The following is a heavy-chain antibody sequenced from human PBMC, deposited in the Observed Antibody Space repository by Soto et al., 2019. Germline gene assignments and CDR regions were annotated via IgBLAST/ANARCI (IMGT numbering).Heavy chain of an antibody. CDR2: ISGSGGST. V-gene: IGHV3-23*01. Sequence: GGSLRLSCAASGFTFSSYAMSWVRQAPGKGLEWVSAISGSGGSTYYADSVKGRFTISRDNSKNTLYLQMNSLRAEDTAVYYCAKVQRYCSGGSCYYWFDPWGQGTLVTVSS. CDR3: AKVQRYCSGGSCYYWFDP. J-gene: IGHJ5*02. D-gene: IGHD2-15*01. CDR1: GFTFSSYA.